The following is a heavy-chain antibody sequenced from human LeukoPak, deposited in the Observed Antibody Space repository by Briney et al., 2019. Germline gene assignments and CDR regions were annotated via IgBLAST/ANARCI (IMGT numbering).Heavy chain of an antibody. CDR3: ARSPYYDLWSGYQNYYYYYMDV. Sequence: GASVKVSCRASGGTFSSYAISWVRQAPGQGLEWMGGIIPIFGTANYAQKFQGRVTITTDESTSTAYMELSSLRSEDTAVYYCARSPYYDLWSGYQNYYYYYMDVWGKGTTVTVSS. J-gene: IGHJ6*03. CDR2: IIPIFGTA. CDR1: GGTFSSYA. V-gene: IGHV1-69*05. D-gene: IGHD3-3*01.